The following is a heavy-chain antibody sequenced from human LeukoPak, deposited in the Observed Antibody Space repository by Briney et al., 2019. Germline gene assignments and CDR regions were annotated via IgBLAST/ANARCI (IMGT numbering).Heavy chain of an antibody. CDR2: ISGSGGSA. CDR3: AKDSGSGSYYGPNWFDP. V-gene: IGHV3-23*01. Sequence: GGSLRLSCAASGFTFSSYAMTWVREAPGKGLEWVSAISGSGGSAYYADSVKGRFTISRDNSKNTLYLQMNSLRPEDTAVYCCAKDSGSGSYYGPNWFDPWGQGTLVTVSS. D-gene: IGHD3-10*01. J-gene: IGHJ5*02. CDR1: GFTFSSYA.